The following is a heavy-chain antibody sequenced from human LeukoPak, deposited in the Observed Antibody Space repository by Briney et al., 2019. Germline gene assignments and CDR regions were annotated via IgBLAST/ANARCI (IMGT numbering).Heavy chain of an antibody. CDR1: GGSISSYY. D-gene: IGHD3-16*01. CDR3: ARGGWAVNWFDP. CDR2: IYYSGST. V-gene: IGHV4-59*01. Sequence: SETLSLTCTVSGGSISSYYWSWIRQPPGKGLEWIGYIYYSGSTNYNPSLKSRVTISVDTSKNQFFLKLSSVTAADTAVYYCARGGWAVNWFDPWGQGTLVTVSS. J-gene: IGHJ5*02.